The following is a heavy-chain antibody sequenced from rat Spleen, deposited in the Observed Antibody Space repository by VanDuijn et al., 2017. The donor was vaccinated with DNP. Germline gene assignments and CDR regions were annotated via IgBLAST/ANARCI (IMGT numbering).Heavy chain of an antibody. CDR2: ITYDGGST. Sequence: EVELVESGGGLVQPGKSLKLSCAASGFTFNDHYMAWVRQAPTKGLEWVAYITYDGGSTYYRGSVKGRFTISRDNAKSTLYLQMDSLGSEDTATYYCARGSSSIYWYFDFWGPGTMVTVSS. CDR3: ARGSSSIYWYFDF. J-gene: IGHJ1*01. D-gene: IGHD1-2*01. CDR1: GFTFNDHY. V-gene: IGHV5-20*01.